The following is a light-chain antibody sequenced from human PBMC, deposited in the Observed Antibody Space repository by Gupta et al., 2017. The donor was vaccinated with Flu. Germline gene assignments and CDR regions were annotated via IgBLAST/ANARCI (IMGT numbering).Light chain of an antibody. CDR1: HSVFNSSYNKSY. J-gene: IGKJ2*01. CDR2: WAS. CDR3: QQYDSPPYT. V-gene: IGKV4-1*01. Sequence: SLGERATFNCKSSHSVFNSSYNKSYLAWYQQKPGQAPRLLFYWASARESGAPDRFSGSGSGTDFTLTISSLQAEDVAIYYCQQYDSPPYTFGQGTRLEIK.